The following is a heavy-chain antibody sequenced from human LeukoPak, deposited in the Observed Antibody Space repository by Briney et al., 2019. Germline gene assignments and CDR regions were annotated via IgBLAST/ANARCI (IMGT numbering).Heavy chain of an antibody. CDR2: ISYDGSNK. CDR1: GFTFSSYA. CDR3: ARWGHSDYSSFPTKFDY. Sequence: GRSLRLSCAASGFTFSSYAMHWVRQAPGKGLEWVAVISYDGSNKYYADSVKGRFTISRDNSKNTLYLQMNSLRAEDTAIYYCARWGHSDYSSFPTKFDYWGQGTLVTVSS. V-gene: IGHV3-30*04. J-gene: IGHJ4*02. D-gene: IGHD4-11*01.